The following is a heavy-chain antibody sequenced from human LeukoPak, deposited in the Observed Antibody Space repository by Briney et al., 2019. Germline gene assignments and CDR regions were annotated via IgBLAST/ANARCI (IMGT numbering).Heavy chain of an antibody. CDR2: VKSRTDGGTA. CDR3: TTGGRSGY. V-gene: IGHV3-15*01. D-gene: IGHD3-10*01. Sequence: GGSLRLSCAASGLTLSNAWMSWVRQAPGKGLEWVGRVKSRTDGGTADYVAPVKGRFTISRDDSKNTLYLQMNSLKTEDTAVYYCTTGGRSGYWGQGTLVTVSS. J-gene: IGHJ4*02. CDR1: GLTLSNAW.